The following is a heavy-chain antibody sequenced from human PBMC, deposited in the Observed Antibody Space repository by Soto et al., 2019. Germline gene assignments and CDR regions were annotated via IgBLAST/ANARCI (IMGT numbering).Heavy chain of an antibody. CDR1: GYNFNTFD. J-gene: IGHJ4*02. V-gene: IGHV1-8*02. CDR3: AGGNFRY. CDR2: MNPNRGNT. Sequence: ASVKVSCKASGYNFNTFDIYRVRQATGHGLEWMGWMNPNRGNTGYAQDVRGRVTMTRNASNTTAYMELTSLTSDDTGVYYCAGGNFRYWGQGTRVTVSS.